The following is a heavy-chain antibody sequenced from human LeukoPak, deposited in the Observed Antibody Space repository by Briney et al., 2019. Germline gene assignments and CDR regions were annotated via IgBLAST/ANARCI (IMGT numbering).Heavy chain of an antibody. Sequence: SETLPLTCTVSGGSISSSSYYWGWIGQPPGKGLEWIGSLYYSGNTYYNPSLKSRVSISVDTSKNQFSLKLNSVTAADTAVYYCARLLPPEPEPIYWGQGTLVTVSS. D-gene: IGHD1-14*01. J-gene: IGHJ4*02. V-gene: IGHV4-39*01. CDR1: GGSISSSSYY. CDR3: ARLLPPEPEPIY. CDR2: LYYSGNT.